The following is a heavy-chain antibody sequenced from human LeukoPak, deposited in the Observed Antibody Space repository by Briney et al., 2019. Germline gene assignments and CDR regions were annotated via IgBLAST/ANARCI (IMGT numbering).Heavy chain of an antibody. J-gene: IGHJ3*02. CDR2: IYHSGST. CDR3: AIRRITMVRGIRTMGAFDI. Sequence: SGTLSLTCAVSGGSISSSNWWSWVRQPPGKGLEWIGEIYHSGSTNYNPSLKSRVTISVDNSKNQFSLKLSSVTAADTAVYYCAIRRITMVRGIRTMGAFDIWGQGTMVTVSS. V-gene: IGHV4-4*02. CDR1: GGSISSSNW. D-gene: IGHD3-10*01.